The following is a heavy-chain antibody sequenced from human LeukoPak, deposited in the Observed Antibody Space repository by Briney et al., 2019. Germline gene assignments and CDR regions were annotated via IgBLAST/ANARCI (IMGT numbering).Heavy chain of an antibody. Sequence: GVPLRLSCEASGFTVSSNYMSWVRQAPGKGLEWVSIIYSGGKTYYADSVKGRFAISRHDSKNTLFLQMNSLRAEETAVYYCASGVSSSGWFYFDYWGQGTLVTVSS. D-gene: IGHD6-19*01. CDR2: IYSGGKT. J-gene: IGHJ4*02. V-gene: IGHV3-53*04. CDR3: ASGVSSSGWFYFDY. CDR1: GFTVSSNY.